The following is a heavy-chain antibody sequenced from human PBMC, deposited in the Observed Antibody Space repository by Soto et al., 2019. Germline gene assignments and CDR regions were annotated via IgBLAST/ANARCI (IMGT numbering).Heavy chain of an antibody. CDR1: GFVFTNFW. CDR3: AKDSWYFDL. V-gene: IGHV3-74*01. Sequence: RGLSCEASGFVFTNFWMHWVRHVPGKGLMWVARIDTSGHSTNYAESVKGRFTISRDNAKNTVSLQMNSLRVEDTGVYYCAKDSWYFDLWSQGSQVTSPQ. D-gene: IGHD6-13*01. J-gene: IGHJ4*02. CDR2: IDTSGHST.